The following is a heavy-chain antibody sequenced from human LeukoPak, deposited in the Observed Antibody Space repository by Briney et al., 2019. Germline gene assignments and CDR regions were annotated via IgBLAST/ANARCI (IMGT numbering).Heavy chain of an antibody. D-gene: IGHD6-13*01. Sequence: GGSLRLSCAVSGLTFSDVWMSWVRQAPGKGLEWVGRIKSKTDGETIDSAAPVKGRFILSRDDSKNTLYLQMNSLKSEDTAVYFCTTDSYSSTWSFDYWGQGTLVTVSS. V-gene: IGHV3-15*01. CDR2: IKSKTDGETI. CDR1: GLTFSDVW. CDR3: TTDSYSSTWSFDY. J-gene: IGHJ4*02.